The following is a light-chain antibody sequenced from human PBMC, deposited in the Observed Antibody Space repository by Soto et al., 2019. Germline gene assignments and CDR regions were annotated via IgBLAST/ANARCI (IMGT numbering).Light chain of an antibody. J-gene: IGLJ2*01. V-gene: IGLV2-8*01. CDR3: SSYGGSNNLL. Sequence: QSVLTQPPSASGFPGQSVTISCTGTSSDVGYYDYVSWYQQHPGKAPKLVIYEVTKRPSGVPDRVSASKSGNTASLTVSGLRAEDEADYYCSSYGGSNNLLFGGGTKLTVL. CDR2: EVT. CDR1: SSDVGYYDY.